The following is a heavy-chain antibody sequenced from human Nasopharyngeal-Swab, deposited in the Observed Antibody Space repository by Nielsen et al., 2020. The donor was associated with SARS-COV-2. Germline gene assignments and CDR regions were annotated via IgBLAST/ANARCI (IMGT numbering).Heavy chain of an antibody. D-gene: IGHD1-26*01. J-gene: IGHJ5*02. V-gene: IGHV1-24*01. CDR2: FDPEDGET. Sequence: ASVKVSCKVSGYTLTELSMHWVRQAPGKGLEWMGGFDPEDGETIYAQKFRGRVTMTEDTSTDTAYMELSSLRSEDTAVYYCATASPIVGADNWFDPWGQGTLVTVSS. CDR1: GYTLTELS. CDR3: ATASPIVGADNWFDP.